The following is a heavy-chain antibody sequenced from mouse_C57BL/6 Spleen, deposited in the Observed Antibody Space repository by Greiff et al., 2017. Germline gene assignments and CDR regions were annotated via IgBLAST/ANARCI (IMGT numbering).Heavy chain of an antibody. D-gene: IGHD3-1*01. V-gene: IGHV1-82*01. CDR1: GYAFSSSW. J-gene: IGHJ3*01. CDR3: ASTAQFAY. CDR2: IYPGDGDT. Sequence: QVQLQQSGPELVKPGASVKISCKASGYAFSSSWMNWVKQRPGKGLEWIGRIYPGDGDTNYNGKFKGKATLTADKSSSTAYMRLSSLTSEDSAVYFCASTAQFAYWGQGTLVTVSA.